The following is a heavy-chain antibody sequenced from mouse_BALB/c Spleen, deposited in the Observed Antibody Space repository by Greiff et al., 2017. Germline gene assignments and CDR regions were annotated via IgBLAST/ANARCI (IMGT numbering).Heavy chain of an antibody. Sequence: EVQLQQSGTVLARPGASVKMSCKASGYTFTSYWMHWVKQRPGQGLEWIGAIYPGNSDTSYNQKFKGKAKLTAVTSTSTAYMELSSLTNEDSAVYYCTREGLREGYYFDYWGQGTTLTVSS. CDR1: GYTFTSYW. CDR3: TREGLREGYYFDY. CDR2: IYPGNSDT. V-gene: IGHV1-5*01. J-gene: IGHJ2*01. D-gene: IGHD2-2*01.